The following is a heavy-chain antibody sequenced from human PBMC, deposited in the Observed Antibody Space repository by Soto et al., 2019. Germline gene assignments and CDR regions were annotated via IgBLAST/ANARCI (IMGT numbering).Heavy chain of an antibody. CDR1: GFTFSGDS. Sequence: GGSLRLSCGASGFTFSGDSMNWVRQAPGKGLEWVSSISTTSTYIYYADSVKGRFTISRDNAKNSLHLQMNSLRAEDTAVYYCARDYVMDVWGQGTKVTVSS. V-gene: IGHV3-21*01. D-gene: IGHD3-10*02. J-gene: IGHJ6*02. CDR3: ARDYVMDV. CDR2: ISTTSTYI.